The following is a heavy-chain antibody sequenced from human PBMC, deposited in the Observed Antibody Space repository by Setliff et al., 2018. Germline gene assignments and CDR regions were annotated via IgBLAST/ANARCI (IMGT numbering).Heavy chain of an antibody. V-gene: IGHV4-34*01. D-gene: IGHD6-19*01. CDR3: ARRSGWPNWFDP. Sequence: PSETLSLTCAVYGGSFSGYYWSRIRQPPGKGLEWIGEINHSGSTNYNPSLKSRVTISVDTPKNQFSLKLSSVTAADTAVYYCARRSGWPNWFDPWGQGTLVTVSS. CDR2: INHSGST. CDR1: GGSFSGYY. J-gene: IGHJ5*02.